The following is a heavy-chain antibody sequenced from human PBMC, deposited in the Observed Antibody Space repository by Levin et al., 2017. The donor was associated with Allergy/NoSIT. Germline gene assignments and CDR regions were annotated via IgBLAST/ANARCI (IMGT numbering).Heavy chain of an antibody. CDR2: ISYDGSNK. V-gene: IGHV3-30*18. D-gene: IGHD6-19*01. Sequence: PGGSLRLSCAASGFTFSSYGMHWVRQAPGKGLEWVAVISYDGSNKYYADSVKGRFTISRDNSKNTLYLQMNSLRAEDTAVYYCAKDRGPQWYFDYWGQGTLVTVSS. CDR1: GFTFSSYG. J-gene: IGHJ4*02. CDR3: AKDRGPQWYFDY.